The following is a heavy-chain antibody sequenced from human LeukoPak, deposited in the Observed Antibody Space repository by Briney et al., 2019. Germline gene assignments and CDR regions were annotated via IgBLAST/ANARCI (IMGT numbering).Heavy chain of an antibody. V-gene: IGHV3-30*18. Sequence: GGSLRLSCAAAGFTFSSYAMHWVRQAPGTGLEWVTTISNDGSNEQYADSVKGRFTISRDNPKNTLYLQMNSLRAEDTAVYYCAKGSSSSNYYYGLDVWGQGTTVTVS. D-gene: IGHD6-6*01. J-gene: IGHJ6*02. CDR1: GFTFSSYA. CDR3: AKGSSSSNYYYGLDV. CDR2: ISNDGSNE.